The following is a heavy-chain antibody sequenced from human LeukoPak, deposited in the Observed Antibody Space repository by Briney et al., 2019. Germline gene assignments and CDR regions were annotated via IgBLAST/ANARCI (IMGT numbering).Heavy chain of an antibody. V-gene: IGHV3-33*06. J-gene: IGHJ4*02. CDR2: IWYDGSNK. CDR3: ANGFDY. Sequence: GLEWVAFIWYDGSNKYYADSVKGRFTISRDNSKNTLYLQMNSLRAEDTAVYYCANGFDYWGQGTLVTVSS.